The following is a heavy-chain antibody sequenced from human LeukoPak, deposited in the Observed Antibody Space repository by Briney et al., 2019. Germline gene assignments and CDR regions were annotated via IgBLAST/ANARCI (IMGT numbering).Heavy chain of an antibody. J-gene: IGHJ6*02. Sequence: GGSLRLSCAASGFTFSSYGMHWVRQAPGKGLEWVAVISYDGSNKYYADSVKGRFTTSRDNSKNTLYLQMNSLRAEDTAVYYCARDCSSTSCSVYSDGMDVWGQGTTVTVSS. CDR2: ISYDGSNK. CDR3: ARDCSSTSCSVYSDGMDV. D-gene: IGHD2-2*01. CDR1: GFTFSSYG. V-gene: IGHV3-30*03.